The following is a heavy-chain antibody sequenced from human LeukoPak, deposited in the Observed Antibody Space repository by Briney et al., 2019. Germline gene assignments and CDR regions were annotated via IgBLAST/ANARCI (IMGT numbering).Heavy chain of an antibody. CDR2: INHSGST. CDR1: GGSFSGYY. V-gene: IGHV4-34*01. J-gene: IGHJ4*02. CDR3: ARLVHSVWYVPEGDIDY. Sequence: SETLSLTCAVYGGSFSGYYWSWIRQPPGKGLDWIGEINHSGSTNYNPSLKSRVTISVDTSKNQFSLKLSSVTAADTAVYYCARLVHSVWYVPEGDIDYWGQGTRVTVSS. D-gene: IGHD6-19*01.